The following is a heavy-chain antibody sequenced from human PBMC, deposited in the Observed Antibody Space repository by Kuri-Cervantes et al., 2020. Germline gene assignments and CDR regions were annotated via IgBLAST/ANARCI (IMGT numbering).Heavy chain of an antibody. V-gene: IGHV3-48*04. D-gene: IGHD2-21*02. Sequence: GESPKISCAASGFTFSSYSMNWVRQAPGKGLEWVSSISSSSGSTIYYADSVKGRFTISRDNAKNSLYLQMNSLRAEDTAVYYCARDGGDHDYYTGMDVWGQGTTVTVSS. CDR1: GFTFSSYS. CDR3: ARDGGDHDYYTGMDV. CDR2: ISSSSGSTI. J-gene: IGHJ6*02.